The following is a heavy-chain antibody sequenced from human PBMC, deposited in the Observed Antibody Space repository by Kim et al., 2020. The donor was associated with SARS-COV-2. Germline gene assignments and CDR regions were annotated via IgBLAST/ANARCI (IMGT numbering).Heavy chain of an antibody. CDR1: GFAFSRYS. D-gene: IGHD3-22*01. V-gene: IGHV3-21*06. Sequence: GGSLRLSCAASGFAFSRYSFNWVRQRPGKGLEWVSSISGSRSYIFAADSLKGRFTISRDNAKNSLYLQMNSLRDEDTAVYYCARASLGDRSSWYFFDFWGQGALVTVSS. CDR2: ISGSRSYI. J-gene: IGHJ4*02. CDR3: ARASLGDRSSWYFFDF.